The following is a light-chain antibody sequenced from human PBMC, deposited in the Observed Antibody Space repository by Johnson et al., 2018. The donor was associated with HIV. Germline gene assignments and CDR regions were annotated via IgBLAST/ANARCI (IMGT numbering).Light chain of an antibody. CDR2: ENN. CDR1: TSNIGNNY. CDR3: GTWDSSLSAYV. Sequence: QSVLTQPPSVSAAPGQKVTISCSGGTSNIGNNYVSWYQQLPGTAPKLLICENNKRPSGIPDRFSGSKSGTSATLGITGLQTVDEADYYCGTWDSSLSAYVFGTGTRVTVL. V-gene: IGLV1-51*02. J-gene: IGLJ1*01.